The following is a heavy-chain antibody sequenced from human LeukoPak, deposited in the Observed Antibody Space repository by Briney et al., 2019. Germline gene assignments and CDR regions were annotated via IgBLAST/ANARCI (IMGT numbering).Heavy chain of an antibody. CDR3: ARGDSSAFFDY. V-gene: IGHV1-69*04. CDR1: GGTFTTYA. CDR2: IIPILGIE. J-gene: IGHJ4*02. D-gene: IGHD6-19*01. Sequence: SSVKVSCKASGGTFTTYAINWVRQAPGQGLEWMGRIIPILGIENYAQKFQGRVSITADKSTSTAYMELSSLRSEDTAVYYCARGDSSAFFDYSGQGTLVTVSS.